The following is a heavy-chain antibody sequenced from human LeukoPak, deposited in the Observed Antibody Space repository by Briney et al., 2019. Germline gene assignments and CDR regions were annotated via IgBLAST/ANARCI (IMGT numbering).Heavy chain of an antibody. Sequence: PSETLSLTXVVYGGSFSGNYWSWIRQPPGKGLEWIGEINNSGSTNYSPSLKSRVTISVDTSKNQFSLKVSSVTAADTAVYYCARGYNRGSYYNYWGQGTLVTVSS. CDR2: INNSGST. CDR3: ARGYNRGSYYNY. CDR1: GGSFSGNY. D-gene: IGHD1-26*01. V-gene: IGHV4-34*01. J-gene: IGHJ4*02.